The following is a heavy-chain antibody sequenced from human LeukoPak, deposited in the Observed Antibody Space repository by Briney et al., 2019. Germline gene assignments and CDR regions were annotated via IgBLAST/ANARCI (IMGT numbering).Heavy chain of an antibody. J-gene: IGHJ4*02. CDR3: AKEEQQFDYFDY. CDR1: GFTVGSSN. D-gene: IGHD6-6*01. Sequence: PGGSLRLSCSASGFTVGSSNMNWVRQAPGKGLEWISVIYSGGGTHYADSVKGRFTISRDNSKNTLFLQMNSLRAEDTAVYYCAKEEQQFDYFDYWGQGTLVTVSS. CDR2: IYSGGGT. V-gene: IGHV3-53*01.